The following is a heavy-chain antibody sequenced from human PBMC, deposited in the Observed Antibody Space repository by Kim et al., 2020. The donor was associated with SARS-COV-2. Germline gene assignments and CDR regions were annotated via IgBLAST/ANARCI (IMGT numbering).Heavy chain of an antibody. J-gene: IGHJ4*02. Sequence: SETLSLTCTVSGGSISSSSYYWGWIRQPPGKGLEWIGSSYYRGSTYYNPSLKSRVTTSVDTSKNQFSLRLSSVTAADTAVYYCARQTYLWFEDKNDYWGQGTLVTVSS. V-gene: IGHV4-39*01. CDR2: SYYRGST. D-gene: IGHD3-10*01. CDR1: GGSISSSSYY. CDR3: ARQTYLWFEDKNDY.